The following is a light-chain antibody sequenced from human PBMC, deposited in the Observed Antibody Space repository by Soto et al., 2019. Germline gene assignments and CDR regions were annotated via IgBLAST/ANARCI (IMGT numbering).Light chain of an antibody. CDR2: AAS. CDR3: QQYYSYPLT. Sequence: IRMSQSPSSLSASTGERVTITGLASQGISSYLAWYQQKPGKAPKLLIYAASTLQSGVPSRFSGSGSGTDFTLTISCLQSEDFATYYCQQYYSYPLTFGRGTKVDIK. V-gene: IGKV1-8*01. CDR1: QGISSY. J-gene: IGKJ4*01.